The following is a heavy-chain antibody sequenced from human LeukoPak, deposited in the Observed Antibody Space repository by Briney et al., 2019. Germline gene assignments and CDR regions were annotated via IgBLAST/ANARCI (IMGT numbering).Heavy chain of an antibody. CDR2: INPTGGST. CDR3: ARGLEYYDSSGSHFDY. J-gene: IGHJ4*02. V-gene: IGHV1-46*01. D-gene: IGHD3-22*01. CDR1: GYTFTSYY. Sequence: ASVKVSCKASGYTFTSYYMTWVRQAPGQGLEWMGVINPTGGSTSYAQKFQGRVTMTRDTSTSTVYMELSSLRSEDTAVYYCARGLEYYDSSGSHFDYWGQGTLVTVSS.